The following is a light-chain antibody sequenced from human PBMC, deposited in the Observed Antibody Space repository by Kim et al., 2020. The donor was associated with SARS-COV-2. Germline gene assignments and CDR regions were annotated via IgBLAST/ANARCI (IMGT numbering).Light chain of an antibody. CDR2: WAS. CDR3: QQYYSTPQT. V-gene: IGKV4-1*01. J-gene: IGKJ1*01. Sequence: ATINCKSSQGFLYSSNNKNYLAWYQQKPGQPPKLLIYWASTRESGVPDRFSGSGSGTDFTLTISSLQAEDVAVYYCQQYYSTPQTFGQGTKVDIK. CDR1: QGFLYSSNNKNY.